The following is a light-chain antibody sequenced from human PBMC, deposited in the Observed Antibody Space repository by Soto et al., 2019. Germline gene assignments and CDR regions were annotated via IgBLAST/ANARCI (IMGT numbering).Light chain of an antibody. CDR1: SSDVGGYNY. J-gene: IGLJ1*01. CDR2: EVS. Sequence: QSALAQPPSASGSPGQSVTISCTGTSSDVGGYNYVSWYQQHPGKAPELMIYEVSKRPSGVPDRFSGSKSGNTASLTVSGLQAEDEADYYCSSYAGSNNLVFGTGTKVTLL. V-gene: IGLV2-8*01. CDR3: SSYAGSNNLV.